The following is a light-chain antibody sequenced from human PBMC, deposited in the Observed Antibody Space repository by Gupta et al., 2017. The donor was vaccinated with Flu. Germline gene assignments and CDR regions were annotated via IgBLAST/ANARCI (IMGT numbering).Light chain of an antibody. V-gene: IGLV2-14*01. J-gene: IGLJ2*01. CDR1: SSDVGGYDY. Sequence: SSDVGGYDYVSWYQQHPGKAPELMIFEVSRRPSRISDRFSGSKSGNTASLTISGLLAEDEAYYYCSSYTNTNTFVVFGGGTKLTVL. CDR2: EVS. CDR3: SSYTNTNTFVV.